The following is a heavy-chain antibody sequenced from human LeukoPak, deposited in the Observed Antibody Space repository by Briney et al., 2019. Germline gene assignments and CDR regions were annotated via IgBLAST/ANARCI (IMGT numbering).Heavy chain of an antibody. J-gene: IGHJ4*02. Sequence: GGSLRLSCAASGFTFTSYTMNWVRQAPGKGLEWFSSISSSTIYIYYADSVKGRFTISRDNAKTSVYLQMNSLRAEDTAVYYCARDTSSGRYGGFDYWGQGTLVTVSS. CDR2: ISSSTIYI. CDR3: ARDTSSGRYGGFDY. CDR1: GFTFTSYT. D-gene: IGHD6-19*01. V-gene: IGHV3-21*01.